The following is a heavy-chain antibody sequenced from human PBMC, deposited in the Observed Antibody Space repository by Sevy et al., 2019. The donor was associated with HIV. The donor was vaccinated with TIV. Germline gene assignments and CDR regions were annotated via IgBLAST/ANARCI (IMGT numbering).Heavy chain of an antibody. D-gene: IGHD3-10*01. V-gene: IGHV3-7*01. J-gene: IGHJ4*02. CDR3: ARGGMIRAFDY. Sequence: GGSLRLSCAASGFTFSSYWMSWVRQAPGKGLEWVTNIKQDGSEKYYVDSVKGRFTISRDNAKNSLYLQMNSLRAEDTAVYYCARGGMIRAFDYWGQGTLVTVSS. CDR2: IKQDGSEK. CDR1: GFTFSSYW.